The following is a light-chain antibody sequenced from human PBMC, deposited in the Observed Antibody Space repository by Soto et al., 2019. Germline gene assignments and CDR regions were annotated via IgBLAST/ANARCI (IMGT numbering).Light chain of an antibody. CDR1: QSVSSY. Sequence: EIVLTQSPATLSLSPGERATLSCRASQSVSSYLAWYQQKPGQAPRLLIYDASNRATGIPARFSGSGSGTDFTLTISSLVPDDFAVYSCQQRSNWPHIFTFGPGTKVDIK. V-gene: IGKV3-11*01. CDR3: QQRSNWPHIFT. CDR2: DAS. J-gene: IGKJ3*01.